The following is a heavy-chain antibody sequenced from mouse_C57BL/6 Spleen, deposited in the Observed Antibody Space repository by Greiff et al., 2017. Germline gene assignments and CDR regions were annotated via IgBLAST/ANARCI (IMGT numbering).Heavy chain of an antibody. CDR3: ARESIYYDSDYYAMDY. Sequence: EVKLMESGPGLVKPSQSLSLTCSVTGYSITSGYYWNWIRQFPGNKLEWMGYISYDGSNNYNPSLKNRISITRDTSKNQFFLKLNSVTTEDTATYYCARESIYYDSDYYAMDYWGQGTSVTVSS. J-gene: IGHJ4*01. CDR2: ISYDGSN. CDR1: GYSITSGYY. V-gene: IGHV3-6*01. D-gene: IGHD2-4*01.